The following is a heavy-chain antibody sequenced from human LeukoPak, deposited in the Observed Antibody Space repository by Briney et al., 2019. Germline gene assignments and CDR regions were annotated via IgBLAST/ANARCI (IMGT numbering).Heavy chain of an antibody. CDR2: ISGSGGST. D-gene: IGHD5-24*01. J-gene: IGHJ4*02. Sequence: GGSLRLSCAASGFTFSSYAMNWVRQAPGKGLEWVSAISGSGGSTYYAASVKGRFTISRDNSKNTLYLQMNSLRAEDTAVYYCAKVNWDGYNYFDCWGQGTLVTVSS. V-gene: IGHV3-23*01. CDR3: AKVNWDGYNYFDC. CDR1: GFTFSSYA.